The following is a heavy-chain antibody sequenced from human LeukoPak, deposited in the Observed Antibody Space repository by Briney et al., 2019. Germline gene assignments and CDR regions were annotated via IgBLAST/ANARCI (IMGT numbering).Heavy chain of an antibody. CDR1: GYTFTSYG. J-gene: IGHJ4*02. CDR2: ISAYNGNT. D-gene: IGHD3-10*01. CDR3: ATASITMVRGVMEN. Sequence: ASVKVSCKASGYTFTSYGISWVRQAPGQGLEWMGWISAYNGNTNYAQKFQGRVTMAEDTSTDTAYMELSSLRSEDTAVYYCATASITMVRGVMENWGQGTLVTVSS. V-gene: IGHV1-18*01.